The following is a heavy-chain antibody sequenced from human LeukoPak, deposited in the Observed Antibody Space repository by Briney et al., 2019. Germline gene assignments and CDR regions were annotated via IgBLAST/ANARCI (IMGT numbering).Heavy chain of an antibody. CDR2: INHSGST. CDR1: VGAFSGYS. Sequence: SETLSLTCAVSVGAFSGYSRSGVRQPPGKGLEWIGEINHSGSTNYNPSLKSRVTISVDTSKNQFSLEVSSVTAADTAVFYCARGREVTRDFDYWGQGTLVTVSS. J-gene: IGHJ4*02. CDR3: ARGREVTRDFDY. V-gene: IGHV4-34*01. D-gene: IGHD4-23*01.